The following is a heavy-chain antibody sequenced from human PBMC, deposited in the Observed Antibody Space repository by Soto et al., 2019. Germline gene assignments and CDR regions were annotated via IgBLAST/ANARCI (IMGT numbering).Heavy chain of an antibody. D-gene: IGHD6-19*01. CDR1: GFTFSSYA. V-gene: IGHV3-23*01. CDR3: AKPEGGYSSGWYEDYYYGTDV. J-gene: IGHJ6*02. CDR2: ISGSGGST. Sequence: PGGSLRLSCAASGFTFSSYAMSWVRQAPGKGLEWVSAISGSGGSTYYADSVKGRFTISRDNSKNTLYLQMNSLRAEDTAVYYCAKPEGGYSSGWYEDYYYGTDVWGQATTLTVSS.